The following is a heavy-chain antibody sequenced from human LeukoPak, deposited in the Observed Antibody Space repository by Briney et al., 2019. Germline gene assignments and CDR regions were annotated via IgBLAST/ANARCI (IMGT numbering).Heavy chain of an antibody. V-gene: IGHV4-34*01. J-gene: IGHJ4*02. D-gene: IGHD2-21*02. CDR1: GGSFSGYY. Sequence: SSETLCLTCAVYGGSFSGYYWSWIRQPPGKGLEWIGEINHSGSTNYNPSLKSRVTISVDTSKNQFSLKLSSVTAADTAVYYCASSENCGGDCYPGYYFDYWGQGTLVTVSS. CDR2: INHSGST. CDR3: ASSENCGGDCYPGYYFDY.